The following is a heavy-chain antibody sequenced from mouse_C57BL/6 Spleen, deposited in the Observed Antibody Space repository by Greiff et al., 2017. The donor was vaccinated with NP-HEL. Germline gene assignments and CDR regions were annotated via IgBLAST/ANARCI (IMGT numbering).Heavy chain of an antibody. CDR1: GYTFTDYY. J-gene: IGHJ2*01. D-gene: IGHD1-1*01. CDR3: ARYYGSSYRFDY. Sequence: EVQLQQSGPELVKPGASVKISCKASGYTFTDYYMNWVKQSHGKSLEWIGDINPNNGGTSYNQKFKGKATLTVDKSSSTAYMELRSLTSEDSAVYYCARYYGSSYRFDYWGQGTTLTVSS. CDR2: INPNNGGT. V-gene: IGHV1-26*01.